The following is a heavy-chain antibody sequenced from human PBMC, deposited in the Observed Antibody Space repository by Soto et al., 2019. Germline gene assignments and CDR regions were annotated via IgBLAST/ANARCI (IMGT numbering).Heavy chain of an antibody. CDR1: GYSFTSYW. CDR2: IYPYDSDT. D-gene: IGHD2-2*01. Sequence: GESLKISCQTSGYSFTSYWIGWVRQMPGKGMEWMGNIYPYDSDTRYSPSFQGQVTISADTSITTAYLQWSGLRASDTAMYFCARHLVGSTRGNFDYWGQGTLVTVSS. V-gene: IGHV5-51*01. CDR3: ARHLVGSTRGNFDY. J-gene: IGHJ4*01.